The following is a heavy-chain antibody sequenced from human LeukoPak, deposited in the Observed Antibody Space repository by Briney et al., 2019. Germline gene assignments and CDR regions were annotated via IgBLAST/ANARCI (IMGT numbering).Heavy chain of an antibody. D-gene: IGHD3-22*01. CDR2: ISGSGGST. Sequence: GGSLRLSCAASGFTFSSYAMSWVRQAPGKGLEWVSAISGSGGSTYYADSVKGRFTISRDSSKNTLYLQMNSLRAEDTAVYYCAKVVEGYYDSSGYYYSQGFLYYFDYWGQGTLVTVSS. CDR3: AKVVEGYYDSSGYYYSQGFLYYFDY. J-gene: IGHJ4*02. V-gene: IGHV3-23*01. CDR1: GFTFSSYA.